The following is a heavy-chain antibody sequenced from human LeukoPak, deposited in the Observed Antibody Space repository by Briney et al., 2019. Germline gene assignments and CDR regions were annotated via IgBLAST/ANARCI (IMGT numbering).Heavy chain of an antibody. CDR3: ARNEGQQLSRSWFDP. Sequence: SEPLSLTCAVYGGSFSGYYWSWTRQPPGKGLEWIGEINHSGSTNYNPSLKSRVTISVDTSKNQFFLKLSSVTAADTAVYYCARNEGQQLSRSWFDPWGPGNLGSVSS. CDR2: INHSGST. D-gene: IGHD6-13*01. CDR1: GGSFSGYY. V-gene: IGHV4-34*01. J-gene: IGHJ5*02.